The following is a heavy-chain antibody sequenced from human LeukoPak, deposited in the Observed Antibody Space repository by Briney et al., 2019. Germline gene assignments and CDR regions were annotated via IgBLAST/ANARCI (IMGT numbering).Heavy chain of an antibody. V-gene: IGHV1-69*05. Sequence: GSSVKVSCKASGGTFSSYAISWVRQAPGQGLEWMGGIIPIFGTANYAQKFQGRVTITTDESTSTAYMELRSRRSEDTAVYYCARTSRGNDYYTVTSKPLDYWGQGTLVTVSS. J-gene: IGHJ4*02. CDR3: ARTSRGNDYYTVTSKPLDY. D-gene: IGHD3-3*01. CDR2: IIPIFGTA. CDR1: GGTFSSYA.